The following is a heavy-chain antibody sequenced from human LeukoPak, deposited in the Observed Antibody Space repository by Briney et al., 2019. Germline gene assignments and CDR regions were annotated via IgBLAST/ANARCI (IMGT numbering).Heavy chain of an antibody. J-gene: IGHJ5*02. D-gene: IGHD3-9*01. CDR2: IIPIFGTA. CDR3: ARGITIFNWFDP. Sequence: ASVKVSCKASGGTFSSYANSWVRQAPGQGLEWMGGIIPIFGTANYAQKFQGRVTITTDESTSTAYMELSSLRSEDTAVYYCARGITIFNWFDPWGQGTLVTVSS. V-gene: IGHV1-69*05. CDR1: GGTFSSYA.